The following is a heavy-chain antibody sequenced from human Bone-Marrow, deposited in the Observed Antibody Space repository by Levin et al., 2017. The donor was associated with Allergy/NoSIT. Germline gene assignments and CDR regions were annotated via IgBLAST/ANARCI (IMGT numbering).Heavy chain of an antibody. D-gene: IGHD7-27*01. J-gene: IGHJ3*01. CDR1: RYTFRNYW. CDR3: VGTPAGGSAFDV. V-gene: IGHV5-51*01. Sequence: KVSCLDSRYTFRNYWIGWVRQMAGEGLELVALILPADGQTRYSPSFQGLVTISADKSISTAYLQWTSLRASDSGMYYCVGTPAGGSAFDVWGQGTLVTVSS. CDR2: ILPADGQT.